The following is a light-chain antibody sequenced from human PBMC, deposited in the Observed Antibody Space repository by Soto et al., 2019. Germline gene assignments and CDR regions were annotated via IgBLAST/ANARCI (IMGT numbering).Light chain of an antibody. Sequence: IVLSQSPASLAVSPVDTATLSSRASQRLSSNLAWYQQIPGQAPRLLIFRASTRATGIPARFSGRGSGTDFTPTISRLQAEDLALYYCHQYDTSPWTFGQGTKVDIK. CDR1: QRLSSN. J-gene: IGKJ1*01. CDR3: HQYDTSPWT. V-gene: IGKV3-15*01. CDR2: RAS.